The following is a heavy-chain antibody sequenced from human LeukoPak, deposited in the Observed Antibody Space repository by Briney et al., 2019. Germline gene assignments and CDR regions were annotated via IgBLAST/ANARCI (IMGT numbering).Heavy chain of an antibody. CDR2: IYSGGST. V-gene: IGHV3-53*01. D-gene: IGHD6-13*01. CDR3: AGADSSTWYSLNLI. J-gene: IGHJ3*02. CDR1: GGSISSGDYY. Sequence: PSETLSLTCTVSGGSISSGDYYWNWIRQAPGKGLEWVSVIYSGGSTYYADSVKGRFTISRDNSKNTLYLQMNSLRAEDTAVYYCAGADSSTWYSLNLIWGQGTMVTVSS.